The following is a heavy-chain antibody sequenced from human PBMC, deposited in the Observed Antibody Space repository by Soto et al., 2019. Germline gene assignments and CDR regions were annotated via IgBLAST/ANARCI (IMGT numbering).Heavy chain of an antibody. D-gene: IGHD6-19*01. CDR2: IRGSGGST. V-gene: IGHV3-23*01. CDR1: GFTFSSYA. Sequence: GGSLRLSCAASGFTFSSYAMSWVRQAPGEGLEWVSAIRGSGGSTYYEDSVKGRFTISRDNSKNTMYLQMNSLRAEDTAVYYCAKDRGYSSGWDAFDIWGQGTMVTVSS. J-gene: IGHJ3*02. CDR3: AKDRGYSSGWDAFDI.